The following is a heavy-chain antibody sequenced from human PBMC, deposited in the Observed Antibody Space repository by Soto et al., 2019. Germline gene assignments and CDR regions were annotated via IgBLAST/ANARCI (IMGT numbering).Heavy chain of an antibody. Sequence: PEPLSLTCSVYGGSFRNHYWSWIRQSPGEGLEWIGEIKQSGSSNYNPSLKSRVTISIDTSKNQFSLKLTSVTAADTALYYCARESAGFFWSGYYPFDSWGQGTLVTVSS. J-gene: IGHJ4*02. CDR1: GGSFRNHY. D-gene: IGHD3-3*01. V-gene: IGHV4-34*01. CDR3: ARESAGFFWSGYYPFDS. CDR2: IKQSGSS.